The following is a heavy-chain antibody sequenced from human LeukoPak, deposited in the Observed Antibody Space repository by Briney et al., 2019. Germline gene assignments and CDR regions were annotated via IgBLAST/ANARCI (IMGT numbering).Heavy chain of an antibody. D-gene: IGHD2-2*01. CDR2: IYPGGSDT. Sequence: GESLKISCKTSGYIFTSYWLAWVRQMPGKGLEWMGIIYPGGSDTRYNPSFQGQVTISADKSINTAYLQWNSLQASDTAMFFCARLIPGARLAPGAMGPFDYWGQGTLVTVSS. CDR1: GYIFTSYW. J-gene: IGHJ4*02. CDR3: ARLIPGARLAPGAMGPFDY. V-gene: IGHV5-51*01.